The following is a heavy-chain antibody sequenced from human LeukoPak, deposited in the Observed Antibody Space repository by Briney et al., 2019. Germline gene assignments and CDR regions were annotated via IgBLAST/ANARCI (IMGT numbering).Heavy chain of an antibody. CDR1: GGSISSSSYY. V-gene: IGHV4-39*07. CDR2: IYYSGST. CDR3: ARLGVGATIFDY. J-gene: IGHJ4*02. D-gene: IGHD1-26*01. Sequence: PSETLSLTCTVSGGSISSSSYYWGWIRQPPGKGLEWIGSIYYSGSTYYNPSLKSRVTISVDTSKNQFSLKLSSVTAADTAVYYCARLGVGATIFDYWGQGTLVTVSS.